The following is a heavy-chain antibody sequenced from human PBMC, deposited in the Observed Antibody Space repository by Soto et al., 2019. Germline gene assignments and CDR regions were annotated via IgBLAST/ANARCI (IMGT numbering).Heavy chain of an antibody. CDR1: GGTFSSYA. CDR2: IIPIFGTA. V-gene: IGHV1-69*13. Sequence: SVKVSCKASGGTFSSYAISWVRQAPGQGLEWMGGIIPIFGTANYAQKFQGRVTITADESTSTAYMELSSLRSEDTAVYYFRRIAGMVSRYSNSRSYYSCIDFLDRVTRIAASS. D-gene: IGHD4-4*01. CDR3: RRIAGMVSRYSNSRSYYSCIDF. J-gene: IGHJ6*04.